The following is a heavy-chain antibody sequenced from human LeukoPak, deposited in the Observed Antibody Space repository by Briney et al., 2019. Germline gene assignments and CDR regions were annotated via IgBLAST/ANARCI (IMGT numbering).Heavy chain of an antibody. Sequence: ASVKVSCKASGYTFTSYGISWARQAPGQGLEWMGWISAYNGNTNYAQKLQGRVTMTTDTSTNTAYMELRSLRSDDTAVYYCARDQVGVQYYDSSGYPDYWGQGTLVTVSS. CDR2: ISAYNGNT. CDR3: ARDQVGVQYYDSSGYPDY. CDR1: GYTFTSYG. D-gene: IGHD3-22*01. V-gene: IGHV1-18*01. J-gene: IGHJ4*02.